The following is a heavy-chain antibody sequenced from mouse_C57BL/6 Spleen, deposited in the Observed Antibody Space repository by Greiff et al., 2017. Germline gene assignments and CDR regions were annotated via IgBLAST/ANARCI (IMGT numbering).Heavy chain of an antibody. D-gene: IGHD4-1*01. CDR1: GFTFSDYG. Sequence: EVQVVESGGGLVKPGGSLKLSCAASGFTFSDYGMHWVRQAPEKGLEWVAYISSGSSTIYYAATVKGRFTISRDNAKNTLFLQMTRLRSEDTGMYYCARPLGRYYFDYWGQGTTLTVSS. V-gene: IGHV5-17*01. J-gene: IGHJ2*01. CDR2: ISSGSSTI. CDR3: ARPLGRYYFDY.